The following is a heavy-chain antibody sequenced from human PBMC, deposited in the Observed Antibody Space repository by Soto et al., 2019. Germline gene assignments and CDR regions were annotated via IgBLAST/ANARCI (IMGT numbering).Heavy chain of an antibody. V-gene: IGHV2-70*01. J-gene: IGHJ5*02. CDR3: LLSTVDSSSSGRWFVP. D-gene: IGHD6-6*01. CDR1: GFSVSTGGMS. Sequence: SGSTLGNPTQTFPLTCTFSGFSVSTGGMSVSWISQPPGKALEWLALIDWVDDKYYTTSLKTKLTISKDTSKNQVVHTMTNMDAVDRATYDCLLSTVDSSSSGRWFVPWDQGTLGTVSS. CDR2: IDWVDDK.